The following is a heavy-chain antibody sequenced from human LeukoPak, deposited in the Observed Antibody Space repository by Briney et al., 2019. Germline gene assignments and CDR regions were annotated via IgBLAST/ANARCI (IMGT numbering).Heavy chain of an antibody. V-gene: IGHV1-69*05. J-gene: IGHJ4*02. CDR2: IIPIFGTA. D-gene: IGHD4-23*01. CDR1: GGTFSSYA. Sequence: SVKVSCKASGGTFSSYAISWVRQAPGQGPEWMGGIIPIFGTANYAQKFQGRVTITTDESTSTAYMELSSLRSEDTAVYYCARGDLEVKALDYWGQGTLVTVSS. CDR3: ARGDLEVKALDY.